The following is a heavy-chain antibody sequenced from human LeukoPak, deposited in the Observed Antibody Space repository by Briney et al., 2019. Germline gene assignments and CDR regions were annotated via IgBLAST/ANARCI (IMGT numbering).Heavy chain of an antibody. D-gene: IGHD4-17*01. CDR3: ARGDGDYAGGYFDL. J-gene: IGHJ2*01. Sequence: SGGSLRLSCAASGFTFSSYGMHWVRQAPGKGREGVAVIWYDGSNKYYADSVKGRFTISRDNSKNTLYLQMNSLRAEDTAVYYCARGDGDYAGGYFDLWGRGTLVTVSS. V-gene: IGHV3-33*01. CDR1: GFTFSSYG. CDR2: IWYDGSNK.